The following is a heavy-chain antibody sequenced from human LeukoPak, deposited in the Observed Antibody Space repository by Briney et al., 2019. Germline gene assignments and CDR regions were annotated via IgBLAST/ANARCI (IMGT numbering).Heavy chain of an antibody. V-gene: IGHV1-2*02. CDR1: GYKFTGYY. Sequence: GASVKVSCKTSGYKFTGYYIHWVRQAPRQGLEWMGWINPHSGDTKYAEKSQGRVTLTRDTSISTSYMDLIRLKSDDTAVYFCARGGSVEFDSVSMDFWGQGTLVTVSS. J-gene: IGHJ4*02. D-gene: IGHD3-22*01. CDR3: ARGGSVEFDSVSMDF. CDR2: INPHSGDT.